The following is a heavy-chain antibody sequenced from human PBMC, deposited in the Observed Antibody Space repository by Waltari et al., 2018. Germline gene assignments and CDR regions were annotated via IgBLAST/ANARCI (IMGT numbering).Heavy chain of an antibody. CDR2: INQGGSAI. CDR1: GCTFKNYW. CDR3: ARVAYDSWNFDF. V-gene: IGHV3-7*01. Sequence: EVKLVESGGGLVQPGEALRFSCAASGCTFKNYWMTWVRQAPGKGLEWVANINQGGSAIFYVDSVKGRFTISRDDAKNSLYLQMNSLRAEDMAVYYCARVAYDSWNFDFWGQGTMVTVSS. D-gene: IGHD3-22*01. J-gene: IGHJ3*01.